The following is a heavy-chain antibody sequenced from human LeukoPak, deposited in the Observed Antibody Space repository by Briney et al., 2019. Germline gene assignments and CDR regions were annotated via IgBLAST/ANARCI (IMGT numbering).Heavy chain of an antibody. Sequence: SETLSLTCAVYGGSFSGYYWSWIRQPPGKGLEWIGEINHSGSTNYNPSLKSRVTISVDTSKNQFSLKLSSVTAADTAVYYCARDRGEYYYGSGSYLLYNWFDPWGQGTLVTVSS. CDR1: GGSFSGYY. D-gene: IGHD3-10*01. CDR2: INHSGST. CDR3: ARDRGEYYYGSGSYLLYNWFDP. J-gene: IGHJ5*02. V-gene: IGHV4-34*01.